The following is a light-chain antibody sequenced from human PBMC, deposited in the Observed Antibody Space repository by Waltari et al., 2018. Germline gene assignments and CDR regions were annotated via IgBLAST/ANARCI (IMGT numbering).Light chain of an antibody. J-gene: IGLJ3*02. CDR3: TSFTTIGIPLV. CDR1: NSDIGIYNY. CDR2: EVN. Sequence: QSALTQPASVSGSPGQSITISCTGTNSDIGIYNYVSWYQQPPGKAPKLIIYEVNNRPPGVSNRFAGSKAGNTASLTISGLQPEDEADYYCTSFTTIGIPLVFGGGTKLTVL. V-gene: IGLV2-14*01.